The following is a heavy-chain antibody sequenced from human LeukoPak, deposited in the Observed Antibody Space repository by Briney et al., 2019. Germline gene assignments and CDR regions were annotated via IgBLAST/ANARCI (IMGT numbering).Heavy chain of an antibody. Sequence: PGGSLRLSCAAYGFTFSSHAMSRVRQAPGKGLEWVSSISTSGVSTNYADSVKGRFTISRDNSKSMVYLQMNSLRAEDTAVYYCAKNTSGTYLDYWGQGILVTVSS. CDR1: GFTFSSHA. V-gene: IGHV3-23*01. J-gene: IGHJ4*02. CDR3: AKNTSGTYLDY. D-gene: IGHD1-26*01. CDR2: ISTSGVST.